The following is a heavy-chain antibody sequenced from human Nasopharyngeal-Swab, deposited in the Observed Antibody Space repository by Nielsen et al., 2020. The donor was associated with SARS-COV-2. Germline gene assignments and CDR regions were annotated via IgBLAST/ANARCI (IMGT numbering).Heavy chain of an antibody. J-gene: IGHJ3*02. Sequence: GALKISCAASGFTFNDYTMNWVRQAPGKGLEWVSSISSFSNYIYYADSVKGRFTLSRDNAKNSLYLQMNSLRVEDTAVFYCARDRGEDSSGFVDAFDIWGQGTMVTVSS. CDR3: ARDRGEDSSGFVDAFDI. V-gene: IGHV3-21*01. CDR1: GFTFNDYT. D-gene: IGHD3-22*01. CDR2: ISSFSNYI.